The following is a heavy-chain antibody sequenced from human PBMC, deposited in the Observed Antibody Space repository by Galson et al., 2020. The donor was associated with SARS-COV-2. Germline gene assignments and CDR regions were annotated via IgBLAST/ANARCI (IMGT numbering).Heavy chain of an antibody. CDR1: GFTFGEQA. D-gene: IGHD2-8*01. CDR3: VKGMAAIIY. CDR2: ITATSHFV. V-gene: IGHV3-23*01. Sequence: GESLKISCTASGFTFGEQAMSWVRQAPGKGLEWVAGITATSHFVNYGASVKGRFTISRDNSDNILFLQMDNLGVKDTATYYCVKGMAAIIYWGPGTLVTVSS. J-gene: IGHJ4*02.